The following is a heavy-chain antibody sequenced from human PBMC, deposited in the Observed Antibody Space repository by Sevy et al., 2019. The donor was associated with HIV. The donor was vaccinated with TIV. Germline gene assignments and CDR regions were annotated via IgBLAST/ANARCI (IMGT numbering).Heavy chain of an antibody. J-gene: IGHJ4*02. CDR1: GDSVSSNSAA. V-gene: IGHV6-1*01. CDR3: GRSVAGALFDY. D-gene: IGHD6-19*01. CDR2: TYYRSKWYN. Sequence: KQSLTVSLTCAISGDSVSSNSAAWSWIRQSPSRGLEWLGRTYYRSKWYNDYAVSVKSRITIDPDTSKNQFSLQLNSVTPEDTAVYYCGRSVAGALFDYWGQGTLVTVSS.